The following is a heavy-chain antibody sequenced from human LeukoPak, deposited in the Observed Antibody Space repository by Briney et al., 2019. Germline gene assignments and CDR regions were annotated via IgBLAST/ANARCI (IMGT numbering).Heavy chain of an antibody. D-gene: IGHD3-22*01. CDR3: ARDSDSSGYKTLNAFDI. Sequence: SETLSLTCAVYGGSFSGYYWSWIRQPPGKGLEWIGYIYYSGSTNYNPSLKSRVTISVDTSKNQFSLKLSSVTAADTAVYYCARDSDSSGYKTLNAFDIWGQGTMVTVSS. J-gene: IGHJ3*02. V-gene: IGHV4-59*01. CDR2: IYYSGST. CDR1: GGSFSGYY.